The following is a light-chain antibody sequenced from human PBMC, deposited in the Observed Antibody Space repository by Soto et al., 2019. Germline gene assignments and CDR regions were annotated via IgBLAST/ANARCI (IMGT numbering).Light chain of an antibody. CDR1: SSNIGSTS. J-gene: IGLJ3*02. CDR2: TNN. CDR3: SAWDDALDVVV. V-gene: IGLV1-44*01. Sequence: QSVLTQPPSASGTPGQRVTISCSGSSSNIGSTSVNWYQQRPGTAPKLLIYTNNQRPSGVPDRFSGSKSGTSASLTISGLQSEDEDDADCSAWDDALDVVVIGGGTKLTVL.